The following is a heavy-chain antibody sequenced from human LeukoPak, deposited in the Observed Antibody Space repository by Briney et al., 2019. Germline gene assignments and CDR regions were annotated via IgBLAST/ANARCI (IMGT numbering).Heavy chain of an antibody. CDR1: GFTFSTYD. CDR2: IGIAGDT. J-gene: IGHJ2*01. CDR3: ARAWGRGDNYWYFDL. D-gene: IGHD2-21*02. V-gene: IGHV3-13*01. Sequence: GGSLRLSCAASGFTFSTYDMHWVRQATGKGLEWVSGIGIAGDTYYPGSVKGRFTISRENAKNSLYLQMNSLRAGDTAVYYCARAWGRGDNYWYFDLWGRGTLVTVSS.